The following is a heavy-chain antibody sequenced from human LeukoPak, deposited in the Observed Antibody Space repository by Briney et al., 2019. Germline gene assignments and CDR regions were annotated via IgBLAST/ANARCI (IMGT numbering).Heavy chain of an antibody. V-gene: IGHV4-59*01. CDR3: ARLVVGSRFDP. CDR1: GGSISSYY. D-gene: IGHD1-26*01. J-gene: IGHJ5*02. Sequence: SETLSLTCTVSGGSISSYYWSSIRQPPGKGLEWIGYIYYSGSTNYNPSLKSRVTISVDTSKNQFSLKLSSVTAADTAVYYCARLVVGSRFDPWGQGTLVTVSS. CDR2: IYYSGST.